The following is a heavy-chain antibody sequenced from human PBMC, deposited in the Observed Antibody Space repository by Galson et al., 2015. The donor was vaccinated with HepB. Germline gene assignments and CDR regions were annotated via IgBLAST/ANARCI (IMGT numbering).Heavy chain of an antibody. CDR1: GFTFVASA. CDR2: IRSKTYNFAT. J-gene: IGHJ4*02. Sequence: SLRLSCAASGFTFVASAIDWVRQASGRGPEWVGRIRSKTYNFATLYIPSLKGRFTISRDDSKNMAYLHMKNLRAEDTAVYYSSRVGDFSGYSSKWGQGTLFSGSS. V-gene: IGHV3-73*01. CDR3: SRVGDFSGYSSK. D-gene: IGHD6-13*01.